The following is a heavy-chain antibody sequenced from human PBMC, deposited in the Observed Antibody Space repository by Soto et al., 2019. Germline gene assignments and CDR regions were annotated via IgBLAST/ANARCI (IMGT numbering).Heavy chain of an antibody. CDR1: GYTFTSYG. CDR3: ARVAAAGNWFDP. D-gene: IGHD6-13*01. V-gene: IGHV1-18*01. CDR2: ISAYNGNT. Sequence: PVKVSCKASGYTFTSYGISWVRLAPGQGLEWMGWISAYNGNTNYAQKLQGRVTMTTDTSTSTAYMELRSLRSDDTAVYYCARVAAAGNWFDPWGQGTLVTVSS. J-gene: IGHJ5*02.